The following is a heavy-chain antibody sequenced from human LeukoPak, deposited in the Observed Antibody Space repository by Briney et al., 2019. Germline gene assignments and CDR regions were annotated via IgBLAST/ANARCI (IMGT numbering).Heavy chain of an antibody. D-gene: IGHD5/OR15-5a*01. J-gene: IGHJ4*02. CDR3: ARLWGGTSTIDY. CDR2: IYYSGST. CDR1: GGSISSYY. Sequence: SETLSLTCTVSGGSISSYYWGWIRQPPGKGLEWIGSIYYSGSTYYNPSLKSRVTISVDTSKNQFSLKLSSVTAADTAVYYCARLWGGTSTIDYWGQGTLVTVSS. V-gene: IGHV4-39*01.